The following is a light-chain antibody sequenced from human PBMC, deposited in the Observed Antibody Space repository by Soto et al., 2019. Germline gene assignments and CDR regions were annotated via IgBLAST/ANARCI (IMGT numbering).Light chain of an antibody. CDR1: QSINNL. CDR3: QQYTSYSP. J-gene: IGKJ4*02. V-gene: IGKV1-5*03. CDR2: KAS. Sequence: DIQMTQSPSTLSASAGDRVTITCRASQSINNLLAWYQQKPGKAPKLLIYKASNLESGVPSRFSGNGSGTEFTLTISSLQPDDFATYYCQQYTSYSPFGGGTKVEIK.